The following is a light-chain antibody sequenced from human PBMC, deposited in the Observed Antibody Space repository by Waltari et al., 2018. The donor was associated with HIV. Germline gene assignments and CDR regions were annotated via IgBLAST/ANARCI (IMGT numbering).Light chain of an antibody. V-gene: IGKV2-28*01. J-gene: IGKJ1*01. CDR2: LGS. Sequence: DIVMTRSPLFLPATPGKPASIPCRSRQSLLHSNGNNHLDWYVQKPGQSPQLLIYLGSNRASGVPDRFSGSGSGTNFTLKIGRVAAEDVGVYYCMQPLQTPWTFGQGTKVEIK. CDR3: MQPLQTPWT. CDR1: QSLLHSNGNNH.